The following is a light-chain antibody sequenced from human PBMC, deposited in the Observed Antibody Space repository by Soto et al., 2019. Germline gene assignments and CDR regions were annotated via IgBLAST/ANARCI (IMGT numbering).Light chain of an antibody. Sequence: QSVLTQPPSVSGAPGQRVTISCTGSSSNIGAGYDVHWYQQLPGTAPKLLIYGNSNRPSGVPDRSSGSKSGTSASLAITGLQAEDEADYYCQPYDSSLSPVVFGGGTKLTVL. CDR2: GNS. V-gene: IGLV1-40*01. CDR1: SSNIGAGYD. CDR3: QPYDSSLSPVV. J-gene: IGLJ2*01.